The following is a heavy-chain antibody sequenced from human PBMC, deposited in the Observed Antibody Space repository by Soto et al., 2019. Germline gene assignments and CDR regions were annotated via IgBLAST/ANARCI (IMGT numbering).Heavy chain of an antibody. CDR3: ARAGGGSGSFVNWFDP. CDR1: GFTFSSYG. V-gene: IGHV3-33*01. CDR2: IWYDGSNK. D-gene: IGHD3-10*01. J-gene: IGHJ5*02. Sequence: GGSLRLSCAASGFTFSSYGMHWVRQAPGKGLEWVAVIWYDGSNKYYADSVKGRFTISRDNSKNTLYLQMNSLRAEDTAVYYCARAGGGSGSFVNWFDPWGQGTLVTVSS.